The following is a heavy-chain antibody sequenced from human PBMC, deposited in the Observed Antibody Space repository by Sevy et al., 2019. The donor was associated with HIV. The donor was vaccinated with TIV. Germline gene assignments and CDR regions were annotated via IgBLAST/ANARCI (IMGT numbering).Heavy chain of an antibody. D-gene: IGHD3-10*01. CDR3: AKKAVLLWFGELGAFDI. V-gene: IGHV3-23*01. Sequence: GGSLRLSCAASGFTFSSYAMSWVRQAPGKGLEWVSAISGSGGSTYYADSVKDRFTISRDNSKNTLYLQMNSLRAEDTAVYYCAKKAVLLWFGELGAFDIWGQGTMVTVSS. J-gene: IGHJ3*02. CDR1: GFTFSSYA. CDR2: ISGSGGST.